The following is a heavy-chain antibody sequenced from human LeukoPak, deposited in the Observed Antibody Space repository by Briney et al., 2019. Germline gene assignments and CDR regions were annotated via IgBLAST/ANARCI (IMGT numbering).Heavy chain of an antibody. CDR3: AKGGWAVDYYFDY. J-gene: IGHJ4*02. CDR2: INGSGGST. Sequence: GGSLRLSCAASGFTFSSYAMSWVRQAPGKGLEWVSAINGSGGSTYYADSVKGRFTISRDNSKNTLYLQMNSLRAEDTAVYYCAKGGWAVDYYFDYWGQGTLVTVSS. V-gene: IGHV3-23*01. D-gene: IGHD3-22*01. CDR1: GFTFSSYA.